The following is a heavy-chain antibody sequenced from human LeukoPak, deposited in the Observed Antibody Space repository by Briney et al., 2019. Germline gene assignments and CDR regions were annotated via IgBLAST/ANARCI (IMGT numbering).Heavy chain of an antibody. V-gene: IGHV3-23*01. CDR3: AKGSRRDGYNYNFDY. D-gene: IGHD5-24*01. CDR2: ISGSGSST. J-gene: IGHJ4*02. Sequence: PGGSLRLSCAASGFTFSSYAMSWVRQAPGKGLEWVSAISGSGSSTYYAESVKGRFTISRDNSKNTLYLQTTSLRAEDTAIYYCAKGSRRDGYNYNFDYWGQGTLVTVSS. CDR1: GFTFSSYA.